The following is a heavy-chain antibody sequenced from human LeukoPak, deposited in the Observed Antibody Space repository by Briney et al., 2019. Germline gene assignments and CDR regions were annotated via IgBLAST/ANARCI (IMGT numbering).Heavy chain of an antibody. CDR3: ATSVDGLITIRTYFEH. V-gene: IGHV1-24*01. J-gene: IGHJ4*02. CDR1: GYNIIELS. CDR2: FDPEDAST. Sequence: GASVKVSCKLSGYNIIELSMHWVRQAPGKGLEWMGGFDPEDASTINAQKFQGRVSMTEDTSTNTAYMELYSLRSDDTAVYYCATSVDGLITIRTYFEHWGQGTLVTVSS. D-gene: IGHD3-3*01.